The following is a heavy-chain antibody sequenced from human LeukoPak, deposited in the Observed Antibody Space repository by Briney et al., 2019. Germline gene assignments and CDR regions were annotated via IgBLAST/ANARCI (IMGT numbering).Heavy chain of an antibody. V-gene: IGHV3-48*02. CDR3: AREGADTAMVLYYYYYMDV. CDR2: ISSSSSTI. Sequence: GGSLRLSCAASGFTFSSYSMNWVRQAPGKGLEWVSYISSSSSTIYYADSVKGRFTISRDNAKNSLYLRMNSLRDEDTAVYYCAREGADTAMVLYYYYYMDVWGKGTTVTVSS. CDR1: GFTFSSYS. D-gene: IGHD5-18*01. J-gene: IGHJ6*03.